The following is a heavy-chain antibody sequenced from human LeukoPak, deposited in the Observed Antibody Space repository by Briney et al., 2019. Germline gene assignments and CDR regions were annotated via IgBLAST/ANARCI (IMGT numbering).Heavy chain of an antibody. CDR3: AREVVYYDSSGTPFDY. V-gene: IGHV1-18*01. D-gene: IGHD3-22*01. CDR2: ISAYNGNT. Sequence: ASVKVSCKASGYTFTSYGISWVRQAPGQGLEWMGWISAYNGNTNYAQKLQGRVTMTTDTSTSTAYMELRSLRSDDTAVYYCAREVVYYDSSGTPFDYWGQGTLVTVSS. J-gene: IGHJ4*02. CDR1: GYTFTSYG.